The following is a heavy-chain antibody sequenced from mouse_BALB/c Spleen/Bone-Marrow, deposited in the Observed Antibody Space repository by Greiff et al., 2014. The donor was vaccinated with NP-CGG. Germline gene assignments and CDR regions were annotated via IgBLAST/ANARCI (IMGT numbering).Heavy chain of an antibody. D-gene: IGHD1-1*01. CDR1: GYSITRASS. CDR2: TPYSGST. Sequence: ESGPDLVKPSQSLSLTCTVTGYSITRASSWHWIRQSPGNKLEWMGYTPYSGSTHYSPSLKSRISITRDTSKNQFFLQLNSVTTEDAATYYCARDGSLYYFDYWGQGTTLTVSS. J-gene: IGHJ2*01. V-gene: IGHV3-1*02. CDR3: ARDGSLYYFDY.